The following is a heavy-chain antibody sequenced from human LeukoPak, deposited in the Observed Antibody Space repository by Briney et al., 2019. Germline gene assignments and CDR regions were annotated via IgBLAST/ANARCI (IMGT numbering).Heavy chain of an antibody. V-gene: IGHV3-23*01. D-gene: IGHD5-24*01. CDR3: AKRLRDGYNSPIDY. J-gene: IGHJ4*02. CDR1: GFTFSSYA. Sequence: GGSLRLSCAASGFTFSSYAMSWVRQAPGKGLEWVSAISGSGDSIYYADSVKDRFTISRDIPRNTLYLQMNSLRDDDTAVYYCAKRLRDGYNSPIDYWGQGILVTVSS. CDR2: ISGSGDSI.